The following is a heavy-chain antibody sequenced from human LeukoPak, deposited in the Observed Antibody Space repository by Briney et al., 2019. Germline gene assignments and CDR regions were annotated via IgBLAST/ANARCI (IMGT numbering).Heavy chain of an antibody. CDR1: GHSIINSYY. V-gene: IGHV4-38-2*02. Sequence: SETLSLTCTVSGHSIINSYYWGWIRQPPGKGLEWIGSIYHTGSTYYNPSLKSRLTISVDTSKNQFSLKLNSVTATDTAVYYCATLTTVVTAYYFDYWGQGTLVTVSS. J-gene: IGHJ4*02. CDR2: IYHTGST. D-gene: IGHD4-23*01. CDR3: ATLTTVVTAYYFDY.